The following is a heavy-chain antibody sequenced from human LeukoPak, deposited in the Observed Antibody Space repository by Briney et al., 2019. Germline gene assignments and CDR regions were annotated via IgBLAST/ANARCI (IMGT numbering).Heavy chain of an antibody. D-gene: IGHD2-21*01. CDR3: ARHLNNCGDDCYIFDY. J-gene: IGHJ4*02. Sequence: SETLSLTCTVSGGSIFRYYWSWIRQPPGKGLEWMGYIYYSGSTNYNPSLKSRVTISVDTSKNQFSLRVSYVTAADTAVYYCARHLNNCGDDCYIFDYWGQGTLVTVSS. CDR2: IYYSGST. CDR1: GGSIFRYY. V-gene: IGHV4-59*08.